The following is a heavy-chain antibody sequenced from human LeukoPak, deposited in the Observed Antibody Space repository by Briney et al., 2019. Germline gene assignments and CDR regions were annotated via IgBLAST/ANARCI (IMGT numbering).Heavy chain of an antibody. D-gene: IGHD2-2*02. V-gene: IGHV4-30-4*08. CDR3: ARVSLDCSSTSCYTLFDY. Sequence: SETLSLTCTVSGGSISSGDYYWSWIRQPPGKGLEWIGYIYYSGSTYYNPSLKSRVTISVDTSKNQFSLKLSSVTAADTAVYYCARVSLDCSSTSCYTLFDYWGQGTLDTVSS. CDR1: GGSISSGDYY. J-gene: IGHJ4*02. CDR2: IYYSGST.